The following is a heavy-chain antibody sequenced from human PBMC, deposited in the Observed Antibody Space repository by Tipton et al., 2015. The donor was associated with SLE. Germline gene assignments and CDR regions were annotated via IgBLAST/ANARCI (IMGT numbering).Heavy chain of an antibody. CDR2: MHNSGDS. Sequence: GLVKPSETLSLTCAVSGYSISSCYYWGWTRQPPGKGLEWIGQMHNSGDSTYNPSLKSRVTMSVDTSKNHFSLKLTSVIAADTAVYYCARDIEAPGDFLYFDYWGQGILVTVSS. J-gene: IGHJ4*02. D-gene: IGHD7-27*01. V-gene: IGHV4-38-2*02. CDR1: GYSISSCYY. CDR3: ARDIEAPGDFLYFDY.